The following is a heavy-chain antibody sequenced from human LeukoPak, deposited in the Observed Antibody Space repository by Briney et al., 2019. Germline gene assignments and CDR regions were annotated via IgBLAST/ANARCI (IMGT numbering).Heavy chain of an antibody. CDR3: ARVRQPGLRNYFDL. Sequence: SGGSLRLSCTSSGFSFTLNSMTWVRQAPGKGLEWISYISFSSNTIYYADSVEGRFTISRDNVNNALFLQMNNLRPEDTAIYYCARVRQPGLRNYFDLWGQGTRVTVSS. D-gene: IGHD6-13*01. CDR2: ISFSSNTI. J-gene: IGHJ4*02. CDR1: GFSFTLNS. V-gene: IGHV3-48*01.